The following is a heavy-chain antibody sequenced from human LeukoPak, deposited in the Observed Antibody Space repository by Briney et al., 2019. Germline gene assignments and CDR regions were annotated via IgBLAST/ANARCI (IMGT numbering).Heavy chain of an antibody. V-gene: IGHV4-59*11. D-gene: IGHD5-18*01. Sequence: SETLSLTCTVSGGSMTTHHWNWIRQTPGKGLEWIGYVFDSGRTKENPSLKSRVTLSTDTSKNQLSLRLSSVTAADTAVYYCTTIKRGNIFGYFDFWGQGILVTVSS. CDR2: VFDSGRT. J-gene: IGHJ4*02. CDR1: GGSMTTHH. CDR3: TTIKRGNIFGYFDF.